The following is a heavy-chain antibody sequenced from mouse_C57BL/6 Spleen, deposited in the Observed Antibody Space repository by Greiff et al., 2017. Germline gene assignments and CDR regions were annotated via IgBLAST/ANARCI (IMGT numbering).Heavy chain of an antibody. CDR1: GFTFSSYG. Sequence: EVQLVESGGDLVKPGGSLKLSCAASGFTFSSYGMSWVRQTPDKRLEWVATISSGGSYTYYPDSVQGRFTISRDNAKNTLYLQMSSLKSEDTAMYYWASLGGSSQAWFAYWGQGTLVTVSA. CDR3: ASLGGSSQAWFAY. CDR2: ISSGGSYT. J-gene: IGHJ3*01. V-gene: IGHV5-6*01. D-gene: IGHD1-1*01.